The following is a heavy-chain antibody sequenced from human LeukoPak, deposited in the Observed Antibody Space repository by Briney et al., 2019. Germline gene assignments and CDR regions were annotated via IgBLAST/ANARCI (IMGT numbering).Heavy chain of an antibody. CDR2: IYSGGTT. Sequence: GGSLRLSCAASEFSVSSNYMTWVRQAPGKGLECVSIIYSGGTTYYVDSVRGRFTISRDNSKNTLYLQMDRLRVEDTAVYYCARKSDSLMLRGGDCWGQGTLVTVSS. J-gene: IGHJ4*02. D-gene: IGHD3-10*01. V-gene: IGHV3-66*01. CDR3: ARKSDSLMLRGGDC. CDR1: EFSVSSNY.